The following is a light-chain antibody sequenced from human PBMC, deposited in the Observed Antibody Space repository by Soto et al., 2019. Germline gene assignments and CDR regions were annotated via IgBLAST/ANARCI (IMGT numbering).Light chain of an antibody. CDR1: QSISSY. J-gene: IGKJ5*01. CDR3: HQSYSTPPIT. Sequence: DIQMTQTPSSLSASVGDRVTMTCRASQSISSYLNWYQQKPGKAPKLLIYAASSLQSGVPSRFSGSGSGTDFTLTISSLQPEDFATYYCHQSYSTPPITFGQGTLLEV. CDR2: AAS. V-gene: IGKV1-39*01.